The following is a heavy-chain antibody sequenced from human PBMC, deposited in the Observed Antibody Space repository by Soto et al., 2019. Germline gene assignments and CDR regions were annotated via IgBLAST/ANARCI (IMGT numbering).Heavy chain of an antibody. CDR2: IKSKTDGGTT. Sequence: EVQLVESGGGLVKPGGSLRLSCAASGFTFSNAWMSWVRQAPGKGLEWVGRIKSKTDGGTTDYAAPVKGRLTISRDDSKNTLYLQMNSLKTEDTAVYYCTTDWLLVVPAAPPYYFDYWGQGTLVTVSS. CDR1: GFTFSNAW. D-gene: IGHD2-2*01. J-gene: IGHJ4*02. V-gene: IGHV3-15*01. CDR3: TTDWLLVVPAAPPYYFDY.